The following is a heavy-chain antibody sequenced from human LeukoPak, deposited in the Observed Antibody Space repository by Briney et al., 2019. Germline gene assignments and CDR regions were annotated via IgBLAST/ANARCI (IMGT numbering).Heavy chain of an antibody. CDR3: ARDKDIVVVPAHKKGTVFDP. Sequence: SVKVSCKASGYTFTSYYMHWVRQAPGQGLEWMGGIIPIFGTANYAQKFQGRVTITADESTSTAYMELSSLRSEDTAVYYCARDKDIVVVPAHKKGTVFDPWGQGTLVTVSS. CDR2: IIPIFGTA. CDR1: GYTFTSYY. J-gene: IGHJ5*02. V-gene: IGHV1-69*13. D-gene: IGHD2-2*01.